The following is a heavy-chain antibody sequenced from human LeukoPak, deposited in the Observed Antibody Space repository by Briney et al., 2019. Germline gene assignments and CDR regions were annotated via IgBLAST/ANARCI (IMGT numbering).Heavy chain of an antibody. J-gene: IGHJ3*02. V-gene: IGHV4-38-2*01. Sequence: SETLSLTCAVSGYSISSGYYWGWIRQPPGKGLEWIGSIYHSGSTYYNPSLKSRVTISVDTSKNQFPLKLSSVTAADTAVYYCASLLGYCSSTSCFDAFDIWGQGTMVTVSS. CDR2: IYHSGST. CDR3: ASLLGYCSSTSCFDAFDI. D-gene: IGHD2-2*01. CDR1: GYSISSGYY.